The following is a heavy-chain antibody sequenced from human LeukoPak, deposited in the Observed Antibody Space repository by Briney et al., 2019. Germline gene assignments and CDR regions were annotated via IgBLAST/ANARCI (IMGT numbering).Heavy chain of an antibody. CDR3: ARAGGYASSWAY. V-gene: IGHV3-7*01. CDR2: IKQDGSEK. Sequence: PGGSLRLSCAASGFTFSSYWMSWVRQAPGKGLEWVANIKQDGSEKNNVDSVKGRFTISRDNAKNSLELQMNNLRDEDTAVYYCARAGGYASSWAYWGQGTLVTVSS. CDR1: GFTFSSYW. D-gene: IGHD5-12*01. J-gene: IGHJ4*02.